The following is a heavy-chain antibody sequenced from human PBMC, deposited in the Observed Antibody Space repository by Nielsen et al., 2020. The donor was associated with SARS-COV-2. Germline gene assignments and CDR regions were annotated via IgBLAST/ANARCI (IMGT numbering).Heavy chain of an antibody. D-gene: IGHD3-10*01. CDR1: GYTFTSYA. V-gene: IGHV1-3*01. CDR3: ARVPKEPMVRGFGWFDP. CDR2: INAGNGNT. J-gene: IGHJ5*02. Sequence: ASVKVPCKASGYTFTSYAMHWVRQAPGQRLEWMGWINAGNGNTKYSQKFQGRVTITRDTSASTAYMELSSLRSEDTAVYYCARVPKEPMVRGFGWFDPWGQGTLVTVSS.